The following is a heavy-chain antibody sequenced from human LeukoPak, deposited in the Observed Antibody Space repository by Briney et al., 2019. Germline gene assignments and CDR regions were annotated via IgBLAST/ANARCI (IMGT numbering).Heavy chain of an antibody. D-gene: IGHD3-16*01. CDR2: IYYSGST. Sequence: SETLSLTCTVSGGSSSSYYWSWIRQPPGKGLEWIGYIYYSGSTNYNPSLNSRVTILVDTSKNQFSLRLSSVTAADTAVYYCASTSLWGDAFDIWGQGTMVTVSS. J-gene: IGHJ3*02. CDR3: ASTSLWGDAFDI. V-gene: IGHV4-59*08. CDR1: GGSSSSYY.